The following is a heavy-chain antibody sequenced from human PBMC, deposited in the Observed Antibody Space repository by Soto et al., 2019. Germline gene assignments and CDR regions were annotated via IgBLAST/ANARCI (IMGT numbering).Heavy chain of an antibody. CDR1: GGTFSSHG. CDR2: IMPTFGSA. Sequence: GASVKVSCKASGGTFSSHGIAWVRQVPGQGLEWMGGIMPTFGSATYAPKLQGRVTISADRSTSTAYMELSSLRSEDTAVYFCASERSAQYFDYWGQGTLVTVSS. CDR3: ASERSAQYFDY. V-gene: IGHV1-69*06. D-gene: IGHD1-26*01. J-gene: IGHJ4*02.